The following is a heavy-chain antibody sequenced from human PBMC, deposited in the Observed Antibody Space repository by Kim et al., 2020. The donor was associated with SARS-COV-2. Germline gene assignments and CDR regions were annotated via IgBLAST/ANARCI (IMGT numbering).Heavy chain of an antibody. V-gene: IGHV1-46*01. CDR3: ASSGYYDSSGYPTRYPAGDY. Sequence: ASVKVSCKASGYTFTSYYMHWVRQAPGQGLEWMGIINPSGGSTSYAQKFQGRVTMTRDTSTSTVYMELSSLRSEDTAVYYCASSGYYDSSGYPTRYPAGDYWGQGTLVTVSS. CDR2: INPSGGST. J-gene: IGHJ4*02. CDR1: GYTFTSYY. D-gene: IGHD3-22*01.